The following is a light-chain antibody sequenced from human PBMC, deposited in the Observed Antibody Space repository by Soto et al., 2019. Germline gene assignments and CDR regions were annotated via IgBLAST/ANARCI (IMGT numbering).Light chain of an antibody. CDR3: QSYDISLSGSV. Sequence: QAVVTQPPSVSGAPGQRVTISCTGSSSNIGAGYDVHWYQQFPGTTPKLLIYGNSNRPSGVPDRFSGSKSGTSASLAITGLQAEDEADYFCQSYDISLSGSVFGGGTKLTVL. CDR2: GNS. V-gene: IGLV1-40*01. J-gene: IGLJ3*02. CDR1: SSNIGAGYD.